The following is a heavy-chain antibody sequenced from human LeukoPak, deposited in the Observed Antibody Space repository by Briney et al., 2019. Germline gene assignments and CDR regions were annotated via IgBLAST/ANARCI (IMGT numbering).Heavy chain of an antibody. CDR3: ARHVGDYFDS. D-gene: IGHD1-26*01. J-gene: IGHJ4*02. Sequence: TXSLXCSVSGGSVDTXYWTWIRQPPGXGLDWLGHVYYTGSTNYNSSLQDRISISIDMSKNQFSLTLTSVTAADTAFYYCARHVGDYFDSWGQGILVTVSS. CDR1: GGSVDTXY. CDR2: VYYTGST. V-gene: IGHV4-59*08.